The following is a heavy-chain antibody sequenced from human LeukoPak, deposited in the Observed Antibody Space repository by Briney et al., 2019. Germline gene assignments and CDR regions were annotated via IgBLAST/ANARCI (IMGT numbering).Heavy chain of an antibody. CDR1: GFTFSSYS. J-gene: IGHJ3*02. CDR2: ISSSSSYI. D-gene: IGHD2-21*02. V-gene: IGHV3-21*01. CDR3: ARDRGLMTYAFDI. Sequence: GGSLRLSCAASGFTFSSYSMNWVRQAPGKGLEWVSSISSSSSYIYYADSVKGRFTISRDNAKNSLYLQMNSLRAEDTAVYYCARDRGLMTYAFDIWGQGTMVTVSP.